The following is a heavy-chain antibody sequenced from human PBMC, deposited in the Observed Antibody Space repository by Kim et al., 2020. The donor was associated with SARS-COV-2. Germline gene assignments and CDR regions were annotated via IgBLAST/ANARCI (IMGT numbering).Heavy chain of an antibody. J-gene: IGHJ6*02. Sequence: GGSLRLSCAASGFTFSSYAMHWVRQAPGKGLEWVAVISYDGSNKYYADSVKGRFTISRDNSKNTLYLQMNSLRAEDTAVYYCARARGGSCYYGMDVWGQGPTVSVSS. CDR1: GFTFSSYA. D-gene: IGHD1-26*01. CDR3: ARARGGSCYYGMDV. CDR2: ISYDGSNK. V-gene: IGHV3-30-3*01.